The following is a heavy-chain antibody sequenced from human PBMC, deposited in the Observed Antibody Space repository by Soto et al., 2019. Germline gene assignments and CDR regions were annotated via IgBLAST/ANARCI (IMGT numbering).Heavy chain of an antibody. CDR3: ARVIWSGHLTSDL. V-gene: IGHV3-48*02. CDR1: GFTFSSNS. Sequence: EVQVVESGGGLVQPGGSLRLSCAASGFTFSSNSMNWVRQAPGKGLEWISYISSSSSTIYADSVKGRFTISRDNAKNSLYLQMNSMRDDDTDVYYCARVIWSGHLTSDLWGQGTLVTVSS. CDR2: ISSSSSTI. D-gene: IGHD3-3*01. J-gene: IGHJ5*02.